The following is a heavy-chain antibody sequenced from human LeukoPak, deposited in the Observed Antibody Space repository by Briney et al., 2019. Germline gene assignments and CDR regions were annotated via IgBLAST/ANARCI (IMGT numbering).Heavy chain of an antibody. V-gene: IGHV3-23*01. D-gene: IGHD4-17*01. CDR1: GFNFSSYA. Sequence: PGGSLRLSCAASGFNFSSYAMSWVRQAPGKGLEWVSTISGSAASTYYADSVKGRFTISRDNSRNMLYLQMNSLRAEDTAVYYCAKARDRFGDYGVWGQGTLVTVST. J-gene: IGHJ4*02. CDR3: AKARDRFGDYGV. CDR2: ISGSAAST.